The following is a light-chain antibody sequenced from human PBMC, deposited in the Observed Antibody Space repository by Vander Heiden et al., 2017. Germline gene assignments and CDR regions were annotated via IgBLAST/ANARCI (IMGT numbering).Light chain of an antibody. J-gene: IGKJ5*01. CDR2: WAS. CDR1: QSVLSDSNNKNF. Sequence: DIVMTQSPDSLAVSLGERATINCKTSQSVLSDSNNKNFLSWYQRKPGQSPRLLIYWASTRESGVPDRFSGSGSGTDFTLSISSLQAEDVAIYYCQQYYSSHITFGQGTRLEIK. V-gene: IGKV4-1*01. CDR3: QQYYSSHIT.